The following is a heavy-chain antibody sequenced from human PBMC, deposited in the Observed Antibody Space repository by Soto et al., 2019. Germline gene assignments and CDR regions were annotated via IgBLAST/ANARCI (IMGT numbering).Heavy chain of an antibody. V-gene: IGHV1-18*01. J-gene: IGHJ4*02. Sequence: QVQLVQSGAEVKKPGASVKVSCKASGYTFTSYGISWVRQAPGQGLEWMGWISTYNGNTKYAQKLQGRXXMXTAXSTGTAYMELRSLRSDDTAVFYWAREMVRGVGSDYWGQGTLVTVSS. CDR2: ISTYNGNT. CDR1: GYTFTSYG. D-gene: IGHD3-10*01. CDR3: AREMVRGVGSDY.